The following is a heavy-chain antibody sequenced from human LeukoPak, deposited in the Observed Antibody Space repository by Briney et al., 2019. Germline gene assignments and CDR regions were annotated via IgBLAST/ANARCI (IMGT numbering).Heavy chain of an antibody. D-gene: IGHD4-23*01. V-gene: IGHV3-30*02. Sequence: GGSLRLSCAASGFTFSSYGMHWVRQAPGKGLEWVAFIRYDGSNKYYADSVKGRFTVSRDNSRNTLFLQMSSLRADDTAVYYCARGETTMVTPCYNWGQGTLVIVSS. CDR2: IRYDGSNK. CDR3: ARGETTMVTPCYN. J-gene: IGHJ4*02. CDR1: GFTFSSYG.